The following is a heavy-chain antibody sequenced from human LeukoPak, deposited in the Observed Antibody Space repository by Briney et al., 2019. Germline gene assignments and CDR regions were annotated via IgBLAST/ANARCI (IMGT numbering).Heavy chain of an antibody. CDR3: AKAVSHSYFDF. V-gene: IGHV3-23*01. CDR1: GFTFSNYA. CDR2: INPSGGST. Sequence: PGGSLRLSCAASGFTFSNYAMNWVRQAPGRGLEWVSVINPSGGSTYYADSVKGRFTISRDNSKNTLYLQMNSLRAEDTALYFCAKAVSHSYFDFWGQGTLVTVSA. D-gene: IGHD6-19*01. J-gene: IGHJ4*02.